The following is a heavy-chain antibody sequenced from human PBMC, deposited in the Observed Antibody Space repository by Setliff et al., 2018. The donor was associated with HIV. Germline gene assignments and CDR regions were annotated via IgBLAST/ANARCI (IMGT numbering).Heavy chain of an antibody. J-gene: IGHJ4*02. CDR3: ARDGGDGSGYYYADY. D-gene: IGHD3-22*01. Sequence: ASVKVSCKASGYSFTRNQIHWVRQAPGQGLEWMGIINPSGGSAAYAEKFRGRVTMTSDTSTNTVYMELRNLRSEETAVFYCARDGGDGSGYYYADYWGQGTLVTVSS. V-gene: IGHV1-46*01. CDR2: INPSGGSA. CDR1: GYSFTRNQ.